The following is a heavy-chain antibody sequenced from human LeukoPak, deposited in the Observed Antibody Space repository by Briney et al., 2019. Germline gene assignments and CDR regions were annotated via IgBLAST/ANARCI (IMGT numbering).Heavy chain of an antibody. J-gene: IGHJ4*02. CDR1: GFSFSSNA. V-gene: IGHV3-23*01. CDR3: ARPHHHTAILPGY. Sequence: PGGSLRLFCGASGFSFSSNAMSWVRQAPGKGLVWFLAISGSGGSTYYADSVKGRFTISRDNSKNTLYLQMNSLRAEDTAVYYCARPHHHTAILPGYWGQGTLVTVSS. D-gene: IGHD5-18*01. CDR2: ISGSGGST.